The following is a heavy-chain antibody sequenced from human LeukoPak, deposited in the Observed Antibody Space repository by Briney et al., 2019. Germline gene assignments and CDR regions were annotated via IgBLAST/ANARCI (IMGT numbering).Heavy chain of an antibody. D-gene: IGHD6-13*01. J-gene: IGHJ4*02. CDR2: ISSSSSYI. Sequence: GGSLRLSCAASGFTFSSYSMHWVRQAPGKGLEWVSSISSSSSYIYYADSVKGRFTISRDNAKNSLYLQMNSLRAEDTAVYYCARDTTRQQLVQGLDWGQGTLVTVSS. CDR3: ARDTTRQQLVQGLD. V-gene: IGHV3-21*01. CDR1: GFTFSSYS.